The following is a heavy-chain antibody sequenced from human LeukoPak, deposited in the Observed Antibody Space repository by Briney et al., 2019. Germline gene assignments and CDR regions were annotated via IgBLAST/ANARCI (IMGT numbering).Heavy chain of an antibody. J-gene: IGHJ4*02. D-gene: IGHD3-22*01. CDR1: GGSISSYY. V-gene: IGHV4-59*08. CDR2: NYYSGST. CDR3: ARLYYDSSGYYFDY. Sequence: SETLSLTCTVSGGSISSYYWSWLRQPPGKGLEWIGYNYYSGSTNYNPSLKSRVTISVDTSKNQFSLKLSSVTAADTAVYYCARLYYDSSGYYFDYWGQGTLVTVSS.